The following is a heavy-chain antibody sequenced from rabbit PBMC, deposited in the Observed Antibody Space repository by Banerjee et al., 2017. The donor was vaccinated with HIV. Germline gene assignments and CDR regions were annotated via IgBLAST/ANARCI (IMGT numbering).Heavy chain of an antibody. V-gene: IGHV1S40*01. Sequence: QSLEESGGDLVKPEGSLTLTCTASGFSFSNKYVMCWVRQAPGKGLEWIACINTSSGNTVYASWAKGRFTISKTSSTTVTLQMTSLTAADTATYFCASSLGYGYACFGLWGPGTLVTVS. CDR2: INTSSGNT. J-gene: IGHJ4*01. CDR3: ASSLGYGYACFGL. CDR1: GFSFSNKYV. D-gene: IGHD6-1*01.